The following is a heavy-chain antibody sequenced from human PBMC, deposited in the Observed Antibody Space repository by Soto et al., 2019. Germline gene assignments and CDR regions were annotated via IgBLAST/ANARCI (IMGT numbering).Heavy chain of an antibody. CDR2: IIPLFGTT. D-gene: IGHD3-10*01. CDR3: AAEMGFGKLSVV. J-gene: IGHJ6*02. V-gene: IGHV1-69*01. CDR1: GDTFKNCV. Sequence: QVQVVQSGVEVRRPGSSVKVSCKASGDTFKNCVISWVRQAPGQGLEWVGGIIPLFGTTDFAQRFQGRLTITTDEYTTTAYMELSRLRSEDTATYYCAAEMGFGKLSVVWGQGTTVIVSS.